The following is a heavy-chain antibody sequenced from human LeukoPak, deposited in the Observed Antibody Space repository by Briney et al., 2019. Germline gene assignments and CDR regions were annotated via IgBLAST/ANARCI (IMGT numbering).Heavy chain of an antibody. CDR2: IYSGGST. Sequence: GGSLRLSCAASGFTFSTYNMSWVRQAPVKGLEWVSIIYSGGSTYYADSVKDRFTISRDNSKNTLYLQMNSLRAEDTAVYYCAREGHYRDHFDYWGQGTLVTVSS. CDR1: GFTFSTYN. V-gene: IGHV3-66*01. J-gene: IGHJ4*02. CDR3: AREGHYRDHFDY. D-gene: IGHD4-11*01.